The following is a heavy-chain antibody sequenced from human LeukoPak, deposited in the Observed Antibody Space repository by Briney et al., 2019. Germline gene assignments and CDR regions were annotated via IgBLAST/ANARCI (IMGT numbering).Heavy chain of an antibody. CDR3: AKDVDGYNYFDY. CDR1: GLTFSSYA. V-gene: IGHV3-23*01. J-gene: IGHJ4*02. CDR2: ISGSGGST. D-gene: IGHD5-24*01. Sequence: GGSLRLSCAASGLTFSSYAMSWVRQAPGKGLEWVSAISGSGGSTYYADSVKGRSTISRDNSKNTLYLQMNSLRAEDTAVYYCAKDVDGYNYFDYWGQGTLVTVSS.